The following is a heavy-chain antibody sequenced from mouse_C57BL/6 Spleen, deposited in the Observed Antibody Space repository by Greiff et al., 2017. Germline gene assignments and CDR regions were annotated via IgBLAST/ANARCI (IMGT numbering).Heavy chain of an antibody. CDR1: GYTFTSYW. J-gene: IGHJ4*01. Sequence: QVQLQQPGAELVMPGASVKLSCKASGYTFTSYWMHWVKQRPGQGLEWIGEIDPSDSYTNYNQKFNGKSTLTVDKSSSTAYMQLSSLTSEDSAVYYCASHRSSGYGSGMDYWGQGTSVTVSS. V-gene: IGHV1-69*01. D-gene: IGHD3-2*02. CDR3: ASHRSSGYGSGMDY. CDR2: IDPSDSYT.